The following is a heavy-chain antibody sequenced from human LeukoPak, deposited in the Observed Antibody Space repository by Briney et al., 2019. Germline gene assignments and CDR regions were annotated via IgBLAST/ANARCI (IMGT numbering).Heavy chain of an antibody. CDR1: GYTFTGYY. CDR2: INPNSGGT. V-gene: IGHV1-2*02. Sequence: ASVKVSCKASGYTFTGYYMHWVRQAPGQGLEWMGWINPNSGGTNYAQKFQGRVTMTRDTSISTAYMELSRLRSDDTAVYYCARASISRIEGYYYYMDVWGKGTTVTISS. CDR3: ARASISRIEGYYYYMDV. D-gene: IGHD1-14*01. J-gene: IGHJ6*03.